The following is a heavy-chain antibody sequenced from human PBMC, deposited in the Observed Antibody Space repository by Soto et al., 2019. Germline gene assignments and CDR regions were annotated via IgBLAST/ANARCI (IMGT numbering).Heavy chain of an antibody. CDR2: IYSGGST. CDR3: ARGDWGQYYYYMDV. Sequence: EVQLVESGGGLVQPGGSLRLSCAASGFTVSSNYMSWVRQAPGKGLEWVSVIYSGGSTYYADSVKGRFTISRHNSKNTLYLQMKSLRAEDTAVYYCARGDWGQYYYYMDVWGKGTTVTVSS. V-gene: IGHV3-53*04. D-gene: IGHD7-27*01. J-gene: IGHJ6*03. CDR1: GFTVSSNY.